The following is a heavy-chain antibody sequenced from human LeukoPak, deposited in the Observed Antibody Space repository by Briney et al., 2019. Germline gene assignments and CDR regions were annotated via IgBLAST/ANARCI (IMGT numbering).Heavy chain of an antibody. V-gene: IGHV4-34*01. J-gene: IGHJ6*03. CDR3: ARVVRWAYYYYYYMDV. CDR1: GGSFSGYY. CDR2: INHSGST. Sequence: PSETLSLTCAVYGGSFSGYYWSWIRQPPGKGLEWIGEINHSGSTNYNPSLKSRVTISVDTSKNQFSLKLSSVTAADTAVYYCARVVRWAYYYYYYMDVWGKGTTVTVSS. D-gene: IGHD3-16*01.